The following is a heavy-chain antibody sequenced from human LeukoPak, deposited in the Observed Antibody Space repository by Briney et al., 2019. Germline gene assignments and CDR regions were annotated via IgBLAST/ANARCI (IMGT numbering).Heavy chain of an antibody. CDR2: IYYSGNT. D-gene: IGHD3/OR15-3a*01. J-gene: IGHJ1*01. V-gene: IGHV4-39*01. CDR1: GVSISSSNSY. CDR3: ARQTGSGLFILP. Sequence: SETLSLTCTVSGVSISSSNSYWGWIRQPPGKGLEWIGSIYYSGNTYYNASLKSQVSISLDTSKNQFSLRLTSVTAADTAVYYCARQTGSGLFILPGGQGTLVTVSS.